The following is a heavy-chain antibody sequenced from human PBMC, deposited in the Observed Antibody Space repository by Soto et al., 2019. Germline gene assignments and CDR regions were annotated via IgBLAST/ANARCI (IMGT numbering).Heavy chain of an antibody. CDR1: GFTLSGRS. CDR2: IDKAGTDS. Sequence: EVQLVESGGGLVQPGGSLRLSCAASGFTLSGRSMHWVRQAPGKGLVWVSGIDKAGTDSTYADSVKGRFTSSRDNAKNVLYLQMNSLRVADTAVYYCARGWFGPDVWGKGTTVTVSS. CDR3: ARGWFGPDV. V-gene: IGHV3-74*01. D-gene: IGHD3-10*01. J-gene: IGHJ6*04.